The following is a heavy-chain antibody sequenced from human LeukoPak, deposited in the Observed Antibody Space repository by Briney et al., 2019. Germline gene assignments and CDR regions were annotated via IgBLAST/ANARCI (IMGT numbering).Heavy chain of an antibody. CDR1: GFALRTPGVW. V-gene: IGHV2-5*02. CDR2: IYWDDDK. D-gene: IGHD6-13*01. Sequence: AGPTLSKPTPTLTLTCTFSGFALRTPGVWVCWIRQPPVKALEWLALIYWDDDKRYSPSLKSRVTITKDTSKNQVVLTMTNMDPVDTATYFCAHRTQQLAFDYWGEGTLVTVSS. CDR3: AHRTQQLAFDY. J-gene: IGHJ4*02.